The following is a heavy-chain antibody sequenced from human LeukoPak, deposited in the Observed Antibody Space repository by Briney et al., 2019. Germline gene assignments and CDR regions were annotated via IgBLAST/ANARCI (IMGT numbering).Heavy chain of an antibody. CDR1: GGSFSGYY. CDR3: ARGRRHDSSGYPAL. J-gene: IGHJ4*02. CDR2: INHSGST. D-gene: IGHD3-22*01. V-gene: IGHV4-34*01. Sequence: PSETLSLTCAVYGGSFSGYYWSWIRQPPGKGLEWIGEINHSGSTNYNPSLKSRVTISVDTSKNQFSLKLSSVTAADTAVYYCARGRRHDSSGYPALWGQGTLVTVSS.